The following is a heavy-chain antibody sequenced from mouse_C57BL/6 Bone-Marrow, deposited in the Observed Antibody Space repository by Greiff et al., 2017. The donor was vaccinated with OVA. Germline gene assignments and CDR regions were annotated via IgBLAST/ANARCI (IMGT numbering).Heavy chain of an antibody. CDR3: ARWGSMMVTTRFAY. CDR2: IYPRSGNT. CDR1: GYTFTSYG. D-gene: IGHD2-3*01. J-gene: IGHJ3*01. V-gene: IGHV1-81*01. Sequence: VMLVESGAELARPGASVKLSCKASGYTFTSYGISWVKQRTGQGLEWIGEIYPRSGNTYYNEKFKGKATLTADKSSSTAYMELRSLTSEDSAVYFCARWGSMMVTTRFAYWGQGTLVTVSA.